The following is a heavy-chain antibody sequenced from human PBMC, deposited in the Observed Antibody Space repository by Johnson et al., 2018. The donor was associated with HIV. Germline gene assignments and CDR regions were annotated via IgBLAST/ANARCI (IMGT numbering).Heavy chain of an antibody. Sequence: VQLVESGGGLVQPGGSLRLSCAASGFTFSSYAMSWVRQAPGKGLEWVSRINGDGSRTSYADSVKGRFTISRDNSKNTLYLQMNSLRAEDTAVDYCAKFGCSCGSCYSVMADAYDIWGQGTMVTVSS. D-gene: IGHD2-15*01. CDR3: AKFGCSCGSCYSVMADAYDI. V-gene: IGHV3-23*04. J-gene: IGHJ3*02. CDR1: GFTFSSYA. CDR2: INGDGSRT.